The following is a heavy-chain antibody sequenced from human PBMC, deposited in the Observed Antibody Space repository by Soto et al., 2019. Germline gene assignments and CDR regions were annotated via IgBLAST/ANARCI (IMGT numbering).Heavy chain of an antibody. CDR3: AARPYYYYGLDV. CDR1: GGYSRDLGYS. J-gene: IGHJ6*02. V-gene: IGHV4-30-2*01. Sequence: SDTLSLSWTVAGGYSRDLGYSWIWIMQPPGKAPEWIGYVYHNGNAYPKPSLKSRVTISLDGAKNQFSLKMTSVTAADTGLYYCAARPYYYYGLDVWVQGTTVTVSS. CDR2: VYHNGNA.